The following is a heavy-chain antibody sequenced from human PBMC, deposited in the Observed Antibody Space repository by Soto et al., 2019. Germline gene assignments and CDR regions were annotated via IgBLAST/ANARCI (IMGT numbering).Heavy chain of an antibody. V-gene: IGHV3-74*01. CDR2: ISPDGSDV. J-gene: IGHJ4*02. CDR1: GFPFTNYW. CDR3: ACWVHIVPVAHSDFDR. D-gene: IGHD2-8*02. Sequence: QVVESGGGLVPPGGSLRLSCAASGFPFTNYWMNWVRQTPGKGLMWVSRISPDGSDVGYADSVEGRFTVSRDNAKNTLYLQMHRLRAEDTAMYYCACWVHIVPVAHSDFDRWGQGTLVTVSS.